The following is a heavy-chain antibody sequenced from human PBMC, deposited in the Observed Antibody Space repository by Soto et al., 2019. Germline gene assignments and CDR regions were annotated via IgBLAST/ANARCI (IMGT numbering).Heavy chain of an antibody. V-gene: IGHV1-46*03. Sequence: GASVKVSCKASGYTFTSYYMHCVRQAPGQGLEWMGIINPSGGSTSYAQKFQGRVTMTRDTSTSTVYMELSSLRSEDTAVYYCARGDYYGSGSYYKGAHYYYYYMDVWGKGTTVTVSS. J-gene: IGHJ6*03. CDR2: INPSGGST. D-gene: IGHD3-10*01. CDR3: ARGDYYGSGSYYKGAHYYYYYMDV. CDR1: GYTFTSYY.